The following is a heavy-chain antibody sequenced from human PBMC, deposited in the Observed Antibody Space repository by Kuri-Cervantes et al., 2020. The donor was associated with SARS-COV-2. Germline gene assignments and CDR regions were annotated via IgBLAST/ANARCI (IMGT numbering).Heavy chain of an antibody. J-gene: IGHJ6*03. CDR1: GFTFSSYG. D-gene: IGHD6-19*01. Sequence: GESLKISCAASGFTFSSYGMHWVRQAPGKGLEWVAFIRYDGSNKYYADSVKGRFTISRDNSKNTLYLQMNSLRAEDTAVYYCARDETGIAVGITMDVWGKGTTVTVSS. CDR3: ARDETGIAVGITMDV. V-gene: IGHV3-30*02. CDR2: IRYDGSNK.